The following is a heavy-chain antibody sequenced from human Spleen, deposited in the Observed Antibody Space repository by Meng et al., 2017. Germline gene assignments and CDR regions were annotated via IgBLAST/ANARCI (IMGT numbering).Heavy chain of an antibody. V-gene: IGHV4-4*07. CDR1: GGSVTLSY. CDR2: LYPSGST. D-gene: IGHD2-2*01. Sequence: SETLSLTCSVSGGSVTLSYWSWIRQPAGKGLEWLGHLYPSGSTNYNPSLRSRVSMSLDTSKNQFSLKLNSVTAADTAVYYCARDSRRLAYGMDVWGQGTTVTVSS. J-gene: IGHJ6*02. CDR3: ARDSRRLAYGMDV.